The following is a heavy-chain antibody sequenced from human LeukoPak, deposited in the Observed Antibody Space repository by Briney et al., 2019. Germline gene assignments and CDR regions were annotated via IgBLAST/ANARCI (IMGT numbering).Heavy chain of an antibody. V-gene: IGHV1-2*02. J-gene: IGHJ4*02. D-gene: IGHD3-16*01. CDR1: GYTFTNYY. CDR2: INPNRGDT. Sequence: ASVKVSCKASGYTFTNYYIHWVRQAPGQGLGWVGWINPNRGDTNYAQKLQGRVTITRDTSILTAFMELSRLTSDDTAVYYCARVVSGGVIWAYWGQGTLVTVSS. CDR3: ARVVSGGVIWAY.